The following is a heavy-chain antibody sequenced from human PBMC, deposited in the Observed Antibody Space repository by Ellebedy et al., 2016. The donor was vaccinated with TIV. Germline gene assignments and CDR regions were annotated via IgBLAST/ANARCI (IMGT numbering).Heavy chain of an antibody. J-gene: IGHJ4*02. Sequence: GESLKISCAASGFAFSSNGMSWVRQTPGKGLEWVSGISDSGYTDYADSVKGRFTISRDNSKNTLYLQMSSLRAEDTALYYCAKDSGWEHEYWGQGTLVTISS. V-gene: IGHV3-23*01. CDR2: ISDSGYT. CDR1: GFAFSSNG. D-gene: IGHD3-10*01. CDR3: AKDSGWEHEY.